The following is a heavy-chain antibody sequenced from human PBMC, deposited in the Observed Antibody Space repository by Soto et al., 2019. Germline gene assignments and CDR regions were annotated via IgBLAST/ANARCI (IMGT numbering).Heavy chain of an antibody. CDR3: ARDRGTAMDDAFDI. CDR2: ISYDGSNK. Sequence: QVQLVESGGGVVQPGRSLRLSCAASGFTFSSYAMHWVRQAPGKGLEWVAVISYDGSNKYYADSVKGRFTISRDNSKNTLHLQMNSLRAEDTAVYYCARDRGTAMDDAFDIWGQGTMVTVSS. V-gene: IGHV3-30-3*01. J-gene: IGHJ3*02. CDR1: GFTFSSYA. D-gene: IGHD5-18*01.